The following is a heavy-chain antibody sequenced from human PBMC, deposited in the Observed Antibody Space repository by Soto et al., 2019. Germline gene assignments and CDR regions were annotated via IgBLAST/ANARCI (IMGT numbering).Heavy chain of an antibody. CDR1: GGSISSYY. CDR3: ARADAVRWREIDAFDI. D-gene: IGHD2-15*01. V-gene: IGHV4-59*01. CDR2: VYYSGST. Sequence: QVQLQESGPGLVKPSETLSLTCTVSGGSISSYYWSWIRQPPGKGLEWIGSVYYSGSTNYNPSLRRRVTTSVDTSKNQFSLKLSSVTAADTAVYYCARADAVRWREIDAFDICGQGTMVTVSS. J-gene: IGHJ3*02.